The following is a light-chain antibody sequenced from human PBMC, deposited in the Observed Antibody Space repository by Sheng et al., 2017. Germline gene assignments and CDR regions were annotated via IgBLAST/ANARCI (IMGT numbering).Light chain of an antibody. CDR2: GAS. Sequence: ETVLTQSPATLSLSPGERATLSCRASQSVSSSLAWYQQKPGQAPRLLIYGASTRATGIPDRFTGSGSGTDFTLTITRLEPEDFAVYYCQQYGRSPWTFGQGTKVEIK. V-gene: IGKV3-20*01. CDR1: QSVSSS. CDR3: QQYGRSPWT. J-gene: IGKJ1*01.